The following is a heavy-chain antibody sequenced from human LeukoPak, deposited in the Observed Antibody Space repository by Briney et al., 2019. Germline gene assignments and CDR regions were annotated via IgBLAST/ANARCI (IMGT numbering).Heavy chain of an antibody. Sequence: ASVKVSCKASGYTFTSYGVSWVRQAPGQGLEWMGWISAYNGNANYAQKLQGRVTMTTDTSTSTDYMQLRSLRSDDTAVYYCARDMGYSSGWYERFDYWGQGTLVTVSS. CDR2: ISAYNGNA. D-gene: IGHD6-19*01. CDR3: ARDMGYSSGWYERFDY. J-gene: IGHJ4*02. V-gene: IGHV1-18*01. CDR1: GYTFTSYG.